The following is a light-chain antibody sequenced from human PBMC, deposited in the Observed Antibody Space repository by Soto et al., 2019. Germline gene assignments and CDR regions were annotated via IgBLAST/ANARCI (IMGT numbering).Light chain of an antibody. CDR3: QQRHMWPIT. Sequence: DIVMTQSPLSLPVTPGEPATLSCRASQSFRGLLAWYQQKPGQAPRLLIYDAYNRATGIPPRFSGSGSGTDFTLTISSLEPEDSAVYYCQQRHMWPITFGQGTRLEIK. V-gene: IGKV3-11*01. J-gene: IGKJ5*01. CDR2: DAY. CDR1: QSFRGL.